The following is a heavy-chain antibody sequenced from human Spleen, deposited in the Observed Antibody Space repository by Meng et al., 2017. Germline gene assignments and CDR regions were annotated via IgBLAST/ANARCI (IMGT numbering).Heavy chain of an antibody. Sequence: QVQLVQSGAEVKKPGASVKVSCKVSGYSFTAYWIHWVRQVPGQGLEWMGRIDTKTGSPRYAQGFKGRLVFSLDTSVSTAYLQISSLKAEDTAVYYCARYDILTGSEDYWGQGTLVTVSS. CDR2: IDTKTGSP. D-gene: IGHD3-9*01. J-gene: IGHJ4*02. V-gene: IGHV7-4-1*02. CDR1: GYSFTAYW. CDR3: ARYDILTGSEDY.